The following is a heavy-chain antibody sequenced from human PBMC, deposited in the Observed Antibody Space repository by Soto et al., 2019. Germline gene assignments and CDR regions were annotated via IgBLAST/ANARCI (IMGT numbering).Heavy chain of an antibody. V-gene: IGHV3-23*01. CDR3: AKIPPGYSYGYFYFDY. Sequence: EVQLLESGGGLVQPGGSLRLSCAASGFTFSSYAMSWVRQAPWKGLEWVSAISGSGGSTYYADSVKGRFTISRDNSKNTLYLQMNSLRAEDTAVYYCAKIPPGYSYGYFYFDYWGQGTLVTVSS. CDR1: GFTFSSYA. J-gene: IGHJ4*02. D-gene: IGHD5-18*01. CDR2: ISGSGGST.